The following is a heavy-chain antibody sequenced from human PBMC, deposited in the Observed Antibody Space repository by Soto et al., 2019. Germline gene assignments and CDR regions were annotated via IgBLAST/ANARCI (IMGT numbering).Heavy chain of an antibody. D-gene: IGHD3-22*01. V-gene: IGHV1-46*01. Sequence: QVQLVQSGAEVKKPGASAKVSCKASEYSFTSYYMHWVRRAPGQGLEWMGTIDPSGDNTGYPQKFQGRVTMTSDTSTSTVYMELSSLRSEDTAMYYCAATRGYSPPFDSWGQGTRVTVS. J-gene: IGHJ4*02. CDR1: EYSFTSYY. CDR2: IDPSGDNT. CDR3: AATRGYSPPFDS.